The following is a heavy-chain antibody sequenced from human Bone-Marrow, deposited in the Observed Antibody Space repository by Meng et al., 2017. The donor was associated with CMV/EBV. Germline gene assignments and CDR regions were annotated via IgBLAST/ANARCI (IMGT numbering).Heavy chain of an antibody. J-gene: IGHJ6*02. CDR2: INSDGSST. D-gene: IGHD6-13*01. CDR1: GFTFSSYW. V-gene: IGHV3-74*01. Sequence: GGPLRLSCAASGFTFSSYWMHWVRQAPGKGLVWVSRINSDGSSTSYADSVKGRFTISRDNAKNTLYLQMNSLRAEDTAVYYCARDFEAAAGYYYYGMDVWGQGTTVTVSS. CDR3: ARDFEAAAGYYYYGMDV.